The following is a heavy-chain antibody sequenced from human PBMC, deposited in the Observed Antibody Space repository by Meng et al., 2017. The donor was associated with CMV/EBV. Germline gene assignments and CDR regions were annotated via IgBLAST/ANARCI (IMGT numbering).Heavy chain of an antibody. CDR3: ARGPEVDYGDYVGLDY. V-gene: IGHV4-4*07. J-gene: IGHJ4*02. D-gene: IGHD4-17*01. Sequence: QGQRQESGQGLVRSSETLSLTCTVSGGSISSYYWSWIRQPAGKGLEWIGRIYTSGSTNYNPSLKSRVTMSVDTSKNQFSLKLSSVTAADTAVYYCARGPEVDYGDYVGLDYWGQGTLVTVSS. CDR1: GGSISSYY. CDR2: IYTSGST.